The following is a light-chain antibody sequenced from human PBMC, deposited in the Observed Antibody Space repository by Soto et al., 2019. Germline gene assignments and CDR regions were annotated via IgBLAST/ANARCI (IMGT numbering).Light chain of an antibody. J-gene: IGLJ3*02. V-gene: IGLV1-51*02. CDR1: TSNIRNNY. Sequence: QSVLTQPPSVSAAPGQKVTISCSGSTSNIRNNYVSWYQQLPGTAPKLLIYENDKRPSGIPDRFSGSKSGASATLGITGRQTGDEADYYCGTWDTSLSSGVFGGGTQLTVL. CDR3: GTWDTSLSSGV. CDR2: END.